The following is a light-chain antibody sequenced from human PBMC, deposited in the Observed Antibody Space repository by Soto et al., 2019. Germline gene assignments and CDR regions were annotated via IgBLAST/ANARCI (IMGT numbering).Light chain of an antibody. J-gene: IGKJ4*01. V-gene: IGKV3-11*01. CDR3: QQRNQWPPVN. CDR1: PSVSNS. CDR2: DAS. Sequence: ESVLTQSPATLSLSPGERATLSCRASPSVSNSLAWYQHKPGQAPRLLIYDASNRATGVPTRFSGSGSGTDFTITISILEPEDFAVYYCQQRNQWPPVNFGGGTRGEIK.